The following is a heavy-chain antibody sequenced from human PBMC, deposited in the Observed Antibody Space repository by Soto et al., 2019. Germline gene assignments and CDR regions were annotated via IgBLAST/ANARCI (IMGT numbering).Heavy chain of an antibody. D-gene: IGHD3-22*01. CDR3: ARVPDYYETTGYFLFDT. V-gene: IGHV4-34*01. J-gene: IGHJ4*02. CDR2: INHSATT. CDR1: GASLSGYY. Sequence: ASETLSLTCGVYGASLSGYYFSWIRQSPGKGLEWIGEINHSATTNYNPSLKSRVAISVDTSKNQFSLKVNSVSAADTAVYYCARVPDYYETTGYFLFDTWAQGTLVTGSS.